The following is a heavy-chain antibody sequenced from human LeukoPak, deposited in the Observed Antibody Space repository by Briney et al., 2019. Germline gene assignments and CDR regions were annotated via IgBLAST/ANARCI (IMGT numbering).Heavy chain of an antibody. V-gene: IGHV3-23*01. CDR2: SGGGGRDT. D-gene: IGHD6-19*01. CDR3: ARRGGSNGWGAFDI. Sequence: GGSLRLSCVGSGFTFRNHAMNWVRLAPGKGLEWISTSGGGGRDTYYGDSVKGRFTISRDNSKNILYLQMNSLNGAGTALYYCARRGGSNGWGAFDIWGQGTMVTVSS. J-gene: IGHJ3*02. CDR1: GFTFRNHA.